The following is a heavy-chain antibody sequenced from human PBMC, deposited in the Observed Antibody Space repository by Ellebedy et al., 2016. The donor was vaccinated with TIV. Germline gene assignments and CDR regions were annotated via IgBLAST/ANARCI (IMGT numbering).Heavy chain of an antibody. J-gene: IGHJ4*02. CDR2: ISSDGSRR. Sequence: GESLKISCAASGFTFRRYGMHWVRQAPGKGLEWVARISSDGSRRNYADSVKDRFTISRDNSKNTLFLHTNILRTEDTAVYYCAKPSDPNPGYSASWATYFDYWGQGTLVTVSS. CDR3: AKPSDPNPGYSASWATYFDY. CDR1: GFTFRRYG. V-gene: IGHV3-30*18. D-gene: IGHD6-13*01.